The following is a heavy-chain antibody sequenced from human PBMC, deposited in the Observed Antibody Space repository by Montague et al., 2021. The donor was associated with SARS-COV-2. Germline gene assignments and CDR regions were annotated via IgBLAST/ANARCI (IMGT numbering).Heavy chain of an antibody. CDR1: GSSLSTGGVG. CDR3: AHLPRGATFDY. Sequence: PALVKPTQTLTLTCTFSGSSLSTGGVGVGWIRQPPGKALEWLALIYWDDDKRYSPSLKSRLTITKDTSKNQVVLTMTNVDPVDTATYYCAHLPRGATFDYWGQGTLVIVSS. J-gene: IGHJ4*02. CDR2: IYWDDDK. V-gene: IGHV2-5*02. D-gene: IGHD5-24*01.